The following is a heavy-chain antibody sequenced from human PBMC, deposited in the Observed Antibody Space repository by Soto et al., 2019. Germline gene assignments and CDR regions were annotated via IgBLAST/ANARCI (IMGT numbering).Heavy chain of an antibody. CDR2: INHSGST. Sequence: PSETLSLTCAVYGGSFSGYYWSWIRQPPGKGLEWIGEINHSGSTNYNPSLKSRVTISVDTSKNQFSLKLSSVTAADTAVYYCAREGSRYDYWGKGTLVTVSS. V-gene: IGHV4-34*01. CDR1: GGSFSGYY. J-gene: IGHJ4*02. CDR3: AREGSRYDY. D-gene: IGHD3-22*01.